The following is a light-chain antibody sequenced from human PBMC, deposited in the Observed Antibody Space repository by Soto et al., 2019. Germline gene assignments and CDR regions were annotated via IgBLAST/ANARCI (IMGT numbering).Light chain of an antibody. CDR1: NTDIGGHKY. J-gene: IGLJ2*01. Sequence: QAVVTQPPSASGSPGQSVTISCTGTNTDIGGHKYVSWYQHHPGKAPKLLIYEGSERPSGVPDRFSGSKSGNAASLTVSGLQADDEAMYYCSSYTGTNNFVIFGGGTKLTVL. V-gene: IGLV2-8*01. CDR2: EGS. CDR3: SSYTGTNNFVI.